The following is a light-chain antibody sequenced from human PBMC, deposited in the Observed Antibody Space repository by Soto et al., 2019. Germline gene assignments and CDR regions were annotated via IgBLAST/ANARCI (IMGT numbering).Light chain of an antibody. CDR1: QYVSSF. V-gene: IGKV3-20*01. CDR2: DAS. Sequence: EIVLTQSPATLSLSPGERATLSCRASQYVSSFLAWYQQKAGQAPRLLIYDASHRATGIPARFSGSWSGTDFTLTINRLEPEDFAVYYCQQYGSSPLFGQGTKVDIK. CDR3: QQYGSSPL. J-gene: IGKJ1*01.